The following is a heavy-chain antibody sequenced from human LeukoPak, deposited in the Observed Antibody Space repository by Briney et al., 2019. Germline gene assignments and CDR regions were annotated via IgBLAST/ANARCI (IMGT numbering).Heavy chain of an antibody. CDR2: IYYSGST. Sequence: NPSETLSLTCTVSGSSISSSSYYWGWIRQPPGKGLEWIGSIYYSGSTYYNPSLKSRVTISVDTSKNQFSLKLSSVTAADTAVYYCARFDYDYVWGSYRFAYWGQGTLVTVSS. D-gene: IGHD3-16*02. CDR3: ARFDYDYVWGSYRFAY. V-gene: IGHV4-39*07. CDR1: GSSISSSSYY. J-gene: IGHJ4*02.